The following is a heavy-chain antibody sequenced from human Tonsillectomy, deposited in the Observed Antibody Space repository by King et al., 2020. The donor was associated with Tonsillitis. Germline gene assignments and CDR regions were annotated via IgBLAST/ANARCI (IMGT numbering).Heavy chain of an antibody. CDR2: INDRGRT. D-gene: IGHD3-10*01. J-gene: IGHJ6*03. CDR3: ARGGITMVRGVTLYYYYMDV. CDR1: GGSFSGHY. V-gene: IGHV4-34*01. Sequence: VQLQKWGAGLLKPSETLSLTCVVYGGSFSGHYWNWIRQPPGKGLEWIGEINDRGRTTDNPSLKGRVTMSLDTSENQFSLKLSSVTAADTAVYYCARGGITMVRGVTLYYYYMDVWDKGTTVTVSS.